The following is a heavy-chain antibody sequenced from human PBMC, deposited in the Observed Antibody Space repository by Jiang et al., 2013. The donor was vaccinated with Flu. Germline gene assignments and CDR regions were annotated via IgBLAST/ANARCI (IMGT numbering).Heavy chain of an antibody. V-gene: IGHV3-30*01. CDR3: AREPRDYYYGMDV. CDR1: GFTFSSYV. J-gene: IGHJ6*04. CDR2: ISYDGSNK. Sequence: VQLLESGGGVVQPGRSLRLSCAASGFTFSSYVMHWVRQAPGKGLEWVAVISYDGSNKYYADSVKGRFTISRDNSKNTLYLQMNSLRAEDTAVYYCAREPRDYYYGMDVWGKGTTVTVS.